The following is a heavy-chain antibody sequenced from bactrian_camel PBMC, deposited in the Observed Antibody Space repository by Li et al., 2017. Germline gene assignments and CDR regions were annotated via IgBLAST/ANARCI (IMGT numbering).Heavy chain of an antibody. Sequence: VQLVESGGGLVQPGRSLRLSCAASGFTFTTNYMNWVRQSPGKGLEWVASINGDATNTVYLDSVKGRFTISRDNNKNTVYLQIDSLKFEDTALYYCATTGFDFWGQGTQVTVS. CDR2: INGDATNT. J-gene: IGHJ6*01. CDR1: GFTFTTNY. D-gene: IGHD5*01. CDR3: ATTGFDF. V-gene: IGHV3-2*01.